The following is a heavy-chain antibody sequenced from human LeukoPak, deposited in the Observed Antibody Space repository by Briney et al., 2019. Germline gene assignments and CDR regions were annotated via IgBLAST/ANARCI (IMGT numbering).Heavy chain of an antibody. Sequence: GGSLRLSCATSGFTFSSYGFHWVRQALGKGLEWVADIWYDGSQKYYLDSVKGRFTISRDSFDNTVYLQMNGRRAEDTAVYYCARDLGHFSRGASYFDCWGQGALVTVSS. D-gene: IGHD4/OR15-4a*01. CDR3: ARDLGHFSRGASYFDC. V-gene: IGHV3-33*01. J-gene: IGHJ4*02. CDR2: IWYDGSQK. CDR1: GFTFSSYG.